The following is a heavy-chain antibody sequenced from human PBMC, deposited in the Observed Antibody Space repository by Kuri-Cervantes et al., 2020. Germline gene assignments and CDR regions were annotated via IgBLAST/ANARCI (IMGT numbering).Heavy chain of an antibody. D-gene: IGHD3-10*01. CDR3: ANLYYGSGSPDDAFDI. V-gene: IGHV3-21*04. Sequence: GESLKISCAASGFTFSSYSMNWVRQAPGKGLEWVSSISSSSSYIYYADSVKGRFTISRDNSKNSLYLQMNSLRTEDTALYYCANLYYGSGSPDDAFDIWGQGTMVTVSS. CDR2: ISSSSSYI. CDR1: GFTFSSYS. J-gene: IGHJ3*02.